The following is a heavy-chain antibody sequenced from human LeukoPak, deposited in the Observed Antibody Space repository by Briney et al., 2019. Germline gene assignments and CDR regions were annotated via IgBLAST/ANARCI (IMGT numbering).Heavy chain of an antibody. J-gene: IGHJ5*02. CDR2: INPSGGST. D-gene: IGHD4-11*01. CDR3: ARLDYSNLNWFDP. V-gene: IGHV1-46*01. Sequence: GASVKVSCKASGYTFTSYYMHWVRQAPGQGLEWMGIINPSGGSTSYAQKFQGRITMTRDTSTSTAYLQWSSLKASDTAMYYCARLDYSNLNWFDPWGQGTLVTVSS. CDR1: GYTFTSYY.